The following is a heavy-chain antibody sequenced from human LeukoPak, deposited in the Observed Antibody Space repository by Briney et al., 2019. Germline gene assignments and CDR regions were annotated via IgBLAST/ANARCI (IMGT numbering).Heavy chain of an antibody. CDR3: GRKAGDCGGGSCYSIDY. CDR2: IIPIFGTA. J-gene: IGHJ4*02. CDR1: GYTFTGYY. Sequence: ASVKVSCKASGYTFTGYYMHWVRQAPGQGLEWMGGIIPIFGTANYAQKFQGRVTITTDESTSTAYMEVSSLRSEDTAVYYCGRKAGDCGGGSCYSIDYWGQGTLVTVSS. D-gene: IGHD2-15*01. V-gene: IGHV1-69*05.